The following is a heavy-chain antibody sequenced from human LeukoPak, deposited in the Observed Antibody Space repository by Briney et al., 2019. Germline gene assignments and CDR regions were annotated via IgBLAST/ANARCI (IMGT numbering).Heavy chain of an antibody. J-gene: IGHJ4*02. Sequence: GGSLRLSCAASGFTFSSYAMHWVRQAPGKGLEWVAVISYGGSNKYYADSVKGRFTISRDNSKNTLYLQMNSLRAEDTAVYYCARASSDYGEEVWGQGTLVTVSS. D-gene: IGHD4-17*01. CDR3: ARASSDYGEEV. CDR2: ISYGGSNK. V-gene: IGHV3-30-3*01. CDR1: GFTFSSYA.